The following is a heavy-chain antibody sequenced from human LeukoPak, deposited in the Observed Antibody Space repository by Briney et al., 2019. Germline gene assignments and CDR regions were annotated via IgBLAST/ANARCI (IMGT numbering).Heavy chain of an antibody. CDR3: ARGRAAAY. CDR1: GGSFSGYY. CDR2: INHSGST. V-gene: IGHV4-34*01. D-gene: IGHD6-13*01. J-gene: IGHJ4*02. Sequence: SETLSLTCAVYGGSFSGYYWSWIRRPPGKGLEWIGEINHSGSTNYNPSLKSRVTISVDTSKNQFSLKLSSVTAADTAVYYCARGRAAAYWGQGTLVTVSS.